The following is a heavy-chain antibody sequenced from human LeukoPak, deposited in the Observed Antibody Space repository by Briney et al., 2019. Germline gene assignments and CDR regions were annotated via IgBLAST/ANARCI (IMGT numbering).Heavy chain of an antibody. CDR3: AREDSDY. CDR2: ISYDGSNK. D-gene: IGHD2-15*01. V-gene: IGHV3-30*14. Sequence: GGSLRLSCAASGFTFSSYAMHWVRQAPGKGLEWVAVISYDGSNKYYADSVKGRFTISRDNSKNTLYLQMGSLRAEDMAVYYCAREDSDYWGQGTLVTVSS. CDR1: GFTFSSYA. J-gene: IGHJ4*02.